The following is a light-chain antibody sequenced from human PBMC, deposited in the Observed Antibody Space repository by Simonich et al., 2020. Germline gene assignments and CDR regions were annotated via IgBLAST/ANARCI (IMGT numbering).Light chain of an antibody. CDR2: AAS. V-gene: IGKV1-39*01. J-gene: IGKJ2*01. CDR3: QQSYSTPYT. CDR1: QRISSY. Sequence: DIQMTQSPSSLSASVGDRVTITCRASQRISSYLTWYQQKPGKAPKLLSYAASSLQSGVPSRFSGSGSGTDFTLTISSLQPEDFATYYCQQSYSTPYTFGQGTKLEIK.